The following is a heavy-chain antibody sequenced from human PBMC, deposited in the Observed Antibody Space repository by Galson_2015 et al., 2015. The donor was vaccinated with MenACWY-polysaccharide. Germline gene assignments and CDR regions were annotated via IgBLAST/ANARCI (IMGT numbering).Heavy chain of an antibody. J-gene: IGHJ4*02. Sequence: SLRLSCAASGFTFRSYAMSWVRQAPGKGLEWVSTTSGNGAKTFYTDYVKGRFTISRDNSKNTLYLQMNRLRPEDTAIYYCAKEQWGSNEYWGQGTLVTVSS. CDR3: AKEQWGSNEY. CDR2: TSGNGAKT. D-gene: IGHD6-13*01. V-gene: IGHV3-23*01. CDR1: GFTFRSYA.